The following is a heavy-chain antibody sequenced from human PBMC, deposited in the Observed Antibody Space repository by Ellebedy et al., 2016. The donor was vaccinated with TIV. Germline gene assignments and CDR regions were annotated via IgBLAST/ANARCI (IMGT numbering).Heavy chain of an antibody. D-gene: IGHD2-2*01. CDR1: GFTFSSYS. J-gene: IGHJ4*02. CDR2: ISSSSSTI. Sequence: GESLKISXAASGFTFSSYSMNWVRQAPGKGLEWVSYISSSSSTIYYADSVKGRFTISRDNAKNSLYLQMNSLRDEDTAVYYCARDSTYCSSTSCSIYFDYWGQGTLVTVSS. V-gene: IGHV3-48*02. CDR3: ARDSTYCSSTSCSIYFDY.